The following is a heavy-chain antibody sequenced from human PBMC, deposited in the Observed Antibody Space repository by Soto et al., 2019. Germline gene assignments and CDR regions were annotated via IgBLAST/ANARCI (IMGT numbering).Heavy chain of an antibody. CDR2: ISAYNGNT. D-gene: IGHD3-3*01. Sequence: ASVKVSCKASGYTFTSYGISWVRQAPGQGLEWMGWISAYNGNTNYAQKLQGRVTMTTDTSTSTAYMELRSLRSDDTAVYYCARGYDFWSGSDYYYGMDVWCQGTTVNVSS. CDR1: GYTFTSYG. V-gene: IGHV1-18*01. CDR3: ARGYDFWSGSDYYYGMDV. J-gene: IGHJ6*02.